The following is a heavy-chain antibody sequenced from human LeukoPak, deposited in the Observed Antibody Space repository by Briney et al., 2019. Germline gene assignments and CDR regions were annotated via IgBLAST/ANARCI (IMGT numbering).Heavy chain of an antibody. J-gene: IGHJ5*02. Sequence: SETLSLTCAVSGGSISSSNWWSWVRQPPGKGLEWIGEIYHSGSTNYNPSLKSRVTISVDTSKNQFSLKLSSVTAADTAVYYCATQAVDTAMVTGWFDPWGQGTLVTVSS. CDR2: IYHSGST. CDR3: ATQAVDTAMVTGWFDP. CDR1: GGSISSSNW. D-gene: IGHD5-18*01. V-gene: IGHV4-4*02.